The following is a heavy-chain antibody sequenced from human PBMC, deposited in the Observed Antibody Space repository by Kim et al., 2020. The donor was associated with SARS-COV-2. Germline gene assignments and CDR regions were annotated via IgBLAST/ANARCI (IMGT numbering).Heavy chain of an antibody. CDR1: GFIFSSYG. V-gene: IGHV3-33*01. CDR3: ARDSRLSLDY. CDR2: IWYDGSNK. Sequence: GGSLRLSCTASGFIFSSYGMHWVRQAPGKGLEWVAVIWYDGSNKYYADSVKGRFTISRDNSKNTLYLQMNSLRAEDTAVYYCARDSRLSLDYWGQGTLVTVSS. D-gene: IGHD3-16*02. J-gene: IGHJ4*02.